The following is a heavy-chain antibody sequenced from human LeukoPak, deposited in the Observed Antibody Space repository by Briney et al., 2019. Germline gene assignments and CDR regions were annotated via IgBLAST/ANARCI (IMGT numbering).Heavy chain of an antibody. D-gene: IGHD1-26*01. CDR2: ITPNSGGR. Sequence: GASVKVSCKASGYTFIDDYIHWVRQAPGQGLEWMGWITPNSGGRNYAQKFQGRVTMTRDTSISTAYMELSRLISDDTAIYYCARERNGSYYEYWGQGTLVTVSS. CDR1: GYTFIDDY. J-gene: IGHJ4*02. CDR3: ARERNGSYYEY. V-gene: IGHV1-2*02.